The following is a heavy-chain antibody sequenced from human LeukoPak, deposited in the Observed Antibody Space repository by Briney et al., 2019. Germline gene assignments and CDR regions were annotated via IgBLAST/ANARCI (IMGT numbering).Heavy chain of an antibody. V-gene: IGHV3-30*02. Sequence: SGGSLRLSCAASGFTFSSYGMHWVRQAPGKGLEWVAFIRYDGSNKYYADSVKGRFTISRDNSKNTLYLRMNSLRAEDTAVYYCATRGYSGYDWGPDYWGQGTLVTVSS. CDR2: IRYDGSNK. CDR1: GFTFSSYG. J-gene: IGHJ4*02. D-gene: IGHD5-12*01. CDR3: ATRGYSGYDWGPDY.